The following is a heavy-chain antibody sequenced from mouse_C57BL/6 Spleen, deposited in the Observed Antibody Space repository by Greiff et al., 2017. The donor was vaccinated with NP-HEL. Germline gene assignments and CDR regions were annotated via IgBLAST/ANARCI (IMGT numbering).Heavy chain of an antibody. J-gene: IGHJ3*01. D-gene: IGHD3-2*02. CDR2: IRLKSDNYAT. Sequence: EVKLVESGGGLVQPGGSMKLSCVASGFTFSNYWMNWVRQSPEKGLEWVAQIRLKSDNYATHYAESVKGRFTISRDESKSSVYLQMNNLRAEDTGSYYCTGGTAQATAWFAYWGQGTLVTVSA. V-gene: IGHV6-3*01. CDR1: GFTFSNYW. CDR3: TGGTAQATAWFAY.